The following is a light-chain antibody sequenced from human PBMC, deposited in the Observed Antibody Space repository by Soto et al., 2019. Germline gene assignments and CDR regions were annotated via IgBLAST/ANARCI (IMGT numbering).Light chain of an antibody. V-gene: IGLV2-14*03. CDR1: SSDVGGYNY. CDR3: SSYTSSSALNV. J-gene: IGLJ1*01. Sequence: QSALTQPASVSGSPGQSITISCTGSSSDVGGYNYVSWYQHHPGKAPKLIIYDVSIRPSGVSNRFSGSKSGNTASLTISGLQAEDEADYYCSSYTSSSALNVFGTGTQLNVL. CDR2: DVS.